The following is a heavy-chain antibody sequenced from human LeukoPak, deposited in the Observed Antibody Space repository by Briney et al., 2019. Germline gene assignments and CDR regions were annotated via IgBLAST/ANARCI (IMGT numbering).Heavy chain of an antibody. V-gene: IGHV1-69*04. J-gene: IGHJ4*02. CDR2: IIPILGIA. CDR3: ARAVGYESSRYPGC. CDR1: GGTFSSYA. D-gene: IGHD3-22*01. Sequence: SVKVSCKASGGTFSSYAISWVRQAPGQGLEWMGRIIPILGIANYAQKFQGRVTITADKSTSTAYMELSSLRSEDTAVYYCARAVGYESSRYPGCWGEGTLLALSS.